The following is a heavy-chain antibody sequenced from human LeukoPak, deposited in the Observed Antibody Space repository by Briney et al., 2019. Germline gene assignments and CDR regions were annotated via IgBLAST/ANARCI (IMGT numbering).Heavy chain of an antibody. V-gene: IGHV1-46*01. CDR3: ARAVGATYQFDY. CDR2: VNPSGGST. D-gene: IGHD1-26*01. CDR1: GYTFTTYY. J-gene: IGHJ4*02. Sequence: ASVKVSCKASGYTFTTYYLHWVRQAPGQGLEWMGIVNPSGGSTPYAQNFQGRVTMTRDTSTNTVYMELSSLRSEDTAVYYCARAVGATYQFDYWGQGTLVTVSS.